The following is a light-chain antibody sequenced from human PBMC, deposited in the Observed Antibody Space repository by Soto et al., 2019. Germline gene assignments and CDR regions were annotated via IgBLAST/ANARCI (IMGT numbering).Light chain of an antibody. CDR2: DAS. Sequence: EIVLTQSPATLSLSPGERATLSCRASKSVSSYLAWYQQKPGQAPRLLIYDASNRATGIPARFSGSGSGTAFTLPISSLEPEDFAVYYCQQRSNWPPWTFGQGTKVEIK. CDR3: QQRSNWPPWT. CDR1: KSVSSY. V-gene: IGKV3-11*01. J-gene: IGKJ1*01.